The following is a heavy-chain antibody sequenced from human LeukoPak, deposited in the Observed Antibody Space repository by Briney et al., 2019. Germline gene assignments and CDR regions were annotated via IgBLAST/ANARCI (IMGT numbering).Heavy chain of an antibody. D-gene: IGHD3-10*01. CDR1: GYTFTNYD. CDR2: MNPNSGNT. J-gene: IGHJ5*02. Sequence: ASVKVSCKASGYTFTNYDINWVRQATGQGLEWMGWMNPNSGNTGYAQKFQGRVTMTGNTSISTAYMELSSLRSEDTAVYYCARVRSSKNGEAWLVPWGQGTLVTVSS. CDR3: ARVRSSKNGEAWLVP. V-gene: IGHV1-8*01.